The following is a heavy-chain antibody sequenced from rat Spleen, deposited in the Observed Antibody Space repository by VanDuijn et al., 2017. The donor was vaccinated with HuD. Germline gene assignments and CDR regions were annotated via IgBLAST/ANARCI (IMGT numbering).Heavy chain of an antibody. V-gene: IGHV2-41*01. CDR2: IWHTGGT. J-gene: IGHJ2*01. CDR1: GFSLTSYN. CDR3: TRDLYYFDY. Sequence: QVQLKESGPGLVQPSQTLSLTCTVAGFSLTSYNVHWVRQPPGKGLEWMGVIWHTGGTRYNSALKSRLSISKDTSKSQVFLKMNSLQTDDTGIYYCTRDLYYFDYWGQGVMVTVSS.